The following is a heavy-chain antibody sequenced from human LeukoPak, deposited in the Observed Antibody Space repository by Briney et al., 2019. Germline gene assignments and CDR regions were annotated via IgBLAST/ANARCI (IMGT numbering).Heavy chain of an antibody. CDR2: IYHSGST. V-gene: IGHV4-30-2*01. CDR1: GGSISSGGYS. J-gene: IGHJ4*02. Sequence: SETLSRTCAVSGGSISSGGYSWSWIRQPPGKGLEWIGYIYHSGSTYYNPSLKSRVTISVDRSKNQFSLKLSSVTAADTAVYYCARVNYGSATKEDYWGQGTLVTVSS. D-gene: IGHD3-10*01. CDR3: ARVNYGSATKEDY.